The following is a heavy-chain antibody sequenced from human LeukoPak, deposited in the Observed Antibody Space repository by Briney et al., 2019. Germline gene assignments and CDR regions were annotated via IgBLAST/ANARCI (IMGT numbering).Heavy chain of an antibody. V-gene: IGHV3-23*01. CDR1: GFTFGKFV. J-gene: IGHJ4*02. CDR2: ISGDSSRT. Sequence: GGSLRLSCEASGFTFGKFVLTWVRQAPGKGLEWVSSISGDSSRTHYADSVKGRFIISRDNAKNTLFLQMNSLRAEDTAVYYCARDLSFSPDHWGQGTLVTVSS. CDR3: ARDLSFSPDH.